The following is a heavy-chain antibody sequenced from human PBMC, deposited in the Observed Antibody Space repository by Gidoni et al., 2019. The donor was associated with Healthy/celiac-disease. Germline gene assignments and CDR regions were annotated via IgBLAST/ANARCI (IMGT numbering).Heavy chain of an antibody. CDR2: INHSGST. D-gene: IGHD3-22*01. J-gene: IGHJ4*02. CDR3: ARGEGYYDSSGYWGVFDY. CDR1: GGSFSGYY. V-gene: IGHV4-34*01. Sequence: QVQLQQWGAGLLKPSETLSLTCAVYGGSFSGYYWSWIRQPPGKGLEWIGEINHSGSTNYKPSLKSRVTISVDTSKNQFSLKLSSVTAADTAVYYCARGEGYYDSSGYWGVFDYWGQGTLVTVSS.